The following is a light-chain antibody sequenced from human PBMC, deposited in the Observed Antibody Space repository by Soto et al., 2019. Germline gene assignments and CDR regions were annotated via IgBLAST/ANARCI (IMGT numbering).Light chain of an antibody. Sequence: QSVLTQPASVSGSPGQSITISCTGTSSDVGGYNYVSWYQQHPGKAPKLMIYEVSNRPSGVSNRFSGSKSGNTASLTISGRQAEDEADYYCGSYTSSSTYVFATGTKVTVL. CDR2: EVS. V-gene: IGLV2-14*01. J-gene: IGLJ1*01. CDR1: SSDVGGYNY. CDR3: GSYTSSSTYV.